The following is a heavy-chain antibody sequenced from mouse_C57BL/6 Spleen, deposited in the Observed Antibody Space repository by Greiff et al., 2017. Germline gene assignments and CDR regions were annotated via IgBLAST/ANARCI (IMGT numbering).Heavy chain of an antibody. J-gene: IGHJ2*01. CDR3: AREEGYYGFDY. V-gene: IGHV3-6*01. CDR2: ISYDGSN. D-gene: IGHD1-1*01. Sequence: EVKLVESGPGLVKPSQSLSLTCSVTGYSITSGYYWNWIRQFPGNKLEWMGYISYDGSNNYNPSLKNRISITRDTSKNQFFLKLNSVTTEDTATYYCAREEGYYGFDYWGQGTTLTVSS. CDR1: GYSITSGYY.